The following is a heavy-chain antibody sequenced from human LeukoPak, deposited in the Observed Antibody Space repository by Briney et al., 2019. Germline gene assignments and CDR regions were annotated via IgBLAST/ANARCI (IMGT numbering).Heavy chain of an antibody. CDR3: ARVFGATNFDY. CDR1: GFTVSSNY. J-gene: IGHJ4*02. Sequence: PGGSLRLSCAASGFTVSSNYMSWVRQAPGEGREWVSVLYSGGSKYYADSVKGRFTISRDTSKNTLYLQMNSLRAEDTAVYHCARVFGATNFDYWGQGTLVTVSS. CDR2: LYSGGSK. D-gene: IGHD4/OR15-4a*01. V-gene: IGHV3-66*01.